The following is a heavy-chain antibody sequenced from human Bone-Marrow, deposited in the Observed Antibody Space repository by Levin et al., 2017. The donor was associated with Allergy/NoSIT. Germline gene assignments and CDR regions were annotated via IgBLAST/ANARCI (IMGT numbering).Heavy chain of an antibody. CDR2: SYYSGNA. J-gene: IGHJ6*03. CDR3: ARRAAGSTVTTAGVYYYYYMDV. Sequence: SETLSLTCSVSGGSIRSNDYYWAWIRQTPGKGLEWIGSSYYSGNANYNPSLKSRVTISVDTSNNRFSLKLSSVTAADTATYYCARRAAGSTVTTAGVYYYYYMDVWGKGTTVIVS. CDR1: GGSIRSNDYY. D-gene: IGHD4-17*01. V-gene: IGHV4-39*01.